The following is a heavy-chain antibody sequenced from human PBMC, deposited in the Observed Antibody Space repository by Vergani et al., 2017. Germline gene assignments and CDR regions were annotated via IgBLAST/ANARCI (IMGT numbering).Heavy chain of an antibody. CDR2: ISGSGGFT. Sequence: EVQLLESGGNLVQPGGSLRLSCAASGFTFTNFAMTWVRQAPGEGLEWVSGISGSGGFTYYADSVKGRFTISRDNSKNTMLLQMNNVRAEVTAVYYGSKDNVPGYYDGSSYCDYWGQGTLVTVSS. CDR3: SKDNVPGYYDGSSYCDY. CDR1: GFTFTNFA. D-gene: IGHD3-22*01. V-gene: IGHV3-23*01. J-gene: IGHJ4*02.